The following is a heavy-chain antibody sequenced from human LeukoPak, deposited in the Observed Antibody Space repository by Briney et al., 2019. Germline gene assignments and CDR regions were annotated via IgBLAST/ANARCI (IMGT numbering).Heavy chain of an antibody. Sequence: GGSLRLSCAASGFTFSSYSMNWVRQAPGKGLEWVSSISSSSSYIYYADSVKGRFTISRDNAKNSLYLQMNSLRAEDTAVYYCARDRNTIFGVVIRSEYFDYWGQGTLVTVSS. V-gene: IGHV3-21*01. J-gene: IGHJ4*02. CDR3: ARDRNTIFGVVIRSEYFDY. CDR2: ISSSSSYI. D-gene: IGHD3-3*01. CDR1: GFTFSSYS.